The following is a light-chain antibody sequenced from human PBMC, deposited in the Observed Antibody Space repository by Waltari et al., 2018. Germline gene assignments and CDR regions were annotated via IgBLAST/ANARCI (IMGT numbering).Light chain of an antibody. V-gene: IGLV2-14*01. CDR2: AVY. J-gene: IGLJ2*01. Sequence: QSALTQPPSVSGSPGQAIIISCTGNGSDVGGYDYVSCYQQYPAQAPRPLIYAVYNRPAVASSRSSASKSDKTASPTISGLQAEEESVYYCSSYTSSGGVFGGGTKLTVL. CDR1: GSDVGGYDY. CDR3: SSYTSSGGV.